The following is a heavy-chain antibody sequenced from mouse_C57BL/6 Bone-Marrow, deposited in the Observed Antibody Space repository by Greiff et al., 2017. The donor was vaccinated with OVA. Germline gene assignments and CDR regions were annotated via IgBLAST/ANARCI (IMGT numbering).Heavy chain of an antibody. CDR3: ARQAVWDY. D-gene: IGHD2-10*02. CDR2: ISSCGSYT. V-gene: IGHV5-6*02. CDR1: GFTFTSYG. J-gene: IGHJ2*01. Sequence: DVKLVESGGDLVKPGGSLKLSCATSGFTFTSYGMSWVRQTPDKRLEWVATISSCGSYTYYPDSVKGRFTISRDDAKNTLYLQMSSLKSEDTAMYYCARQAVWDYWGQGTTLTVSS.